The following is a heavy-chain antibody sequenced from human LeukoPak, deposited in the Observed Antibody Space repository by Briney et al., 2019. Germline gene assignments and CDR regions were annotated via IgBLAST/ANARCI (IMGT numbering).Heavy chain of an antibody. Sequence: GGSLRLSCAASGFTFNSYWMSWVRQAPGKGLVWVANVQQEGSEKYYVDSVKGRFTISRDNAKNSVYLEMNSLRAEDTATYYCATTLNVATAGYFWGQGTLVTVSS. J-gene: IGHJ4*02. CDR3: ATTLNVATAGYF. CDR2: VQQEGSEK. CDR1: GFTFNSYW. V-gene: IGHV3-7*01. D-gene: IGHD6-13*01.